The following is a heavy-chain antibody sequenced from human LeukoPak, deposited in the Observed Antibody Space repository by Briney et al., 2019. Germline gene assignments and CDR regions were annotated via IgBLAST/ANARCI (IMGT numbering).Heavy chain of an antibody. Sequence: SETLSLTCTVSGGSISSSPYYWGWIRQPPGKRLEWIGSIYYSGSTYYNPSLKSRVTISRDTSKNEFSLNLTSVTAADTAVYYCARDAPPAYCSGGTCYFDYWGQGTLVTVSS. CDR3: ARDAPPAYCSGGTCYFDY. V-gene: IGHV4-39*07. D-gene: IGHD2-15*01. J-gene: IGHJ4*02. CDR2: IYYSGST. CDR1: GGSISSSPYY.